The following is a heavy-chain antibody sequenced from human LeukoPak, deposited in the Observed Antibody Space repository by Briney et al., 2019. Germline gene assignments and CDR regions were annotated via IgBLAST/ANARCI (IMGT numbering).Heavy chain of an antibody. CDR2: IYYSGST. V-gene: IGHV4-61*01. J-gene: IGHJ4*01. D-gene: IGHD6-19*01. CDR1: GGSVSSGSYY. Sequence: PSETLSLTCTVSGGSVSSGSYYWSWIRQPPGKGLEWIGYIYYSGSTNYNPSLKSRVTISVDTSKNQFSLKLSSVTAADTAVYYCARASRLDRSGWYFDYWGQGTLVTVSS. CDR3: ARASRLDRSGWYFDY.